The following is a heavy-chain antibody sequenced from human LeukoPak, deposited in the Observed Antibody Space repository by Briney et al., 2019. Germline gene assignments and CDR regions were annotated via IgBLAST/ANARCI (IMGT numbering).Heavy chain of an antibody. J-gene: IGHJ6*03. CDR2: IYHSGST. CDR3: ARLRIAARPNYYYMDV. CDR1: GGSISSGGYY. D-gene: IGHD6-6*01. Sequence: SETLSLTCTASGGSISSGGYYWSWIRQPPGKGLEWMGYIYHSGSTYYNPSLKSRVTISVDTSKNQFSLKLSSVTAADTAVYYCARLRIAARPNYYYMDVWGKGTTVTVSS. V-gene: IGHV4-30-2*01.